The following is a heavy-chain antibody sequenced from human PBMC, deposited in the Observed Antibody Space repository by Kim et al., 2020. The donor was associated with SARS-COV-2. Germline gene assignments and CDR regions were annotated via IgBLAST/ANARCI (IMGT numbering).Heavy chain of an antibody. V-gene: IGHV3-11*01. CDR2: ISSSGSTI. Sequence: GGSLRLSCAASGFTFSDYYMSWIRQAPGKGLEWVSYISSSGSTIYYADSVKGRFTISRDNAKNSLYLQMNSLRAEDTAVYYCAREAPLDSGSYGGVDYYYYGMDVWGQGTTVTVSS. D-gene: IGHD1-26*01. CDR3: AREAPLDSGSYGGVDYYYYGMDV. J-gene: IGHJ6*02. CDR1: GFTFSDYY.